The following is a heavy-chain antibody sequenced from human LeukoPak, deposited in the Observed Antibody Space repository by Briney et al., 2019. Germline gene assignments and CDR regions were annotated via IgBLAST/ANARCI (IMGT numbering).Heavy chain of an antibody. V-gene: IGHV3-23*01. CDR1: GFTFSSYA. Sequence: QPGGSLRLSCAGSGFTFSSYAMSWVRQAPGKGLEWVSAISDTGATTYDADSVKGRFTISRDNSRSTLYLQMNSLRAEDTAPHYCAKDTSIGRYCTNGVCSPFDYWGQGTLVTVSS. J-gene: IGHJ4*02. D-gene: IGHD2-8*01. CDR2: ISDTGATT. CDR3: AKDTSIGRYCTNGVCSPFDY.